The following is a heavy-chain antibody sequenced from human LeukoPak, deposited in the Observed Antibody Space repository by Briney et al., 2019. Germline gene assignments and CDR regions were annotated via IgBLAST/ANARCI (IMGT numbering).Heavy chain of an antibody. V-gene: IGHV3-66*01. CDR1: GLTVSRKF. CDR3: ASCGDDCDPRETAWVDFLH. D-gene: IGHD2-21*02. J-gene: IGHJ1*01. CDR2: IYDDGST. Sequence: GGSLRLSCAASGLTVSRKFMNWVRQAPGRGLEWVSGIYDDGSTFYADSVKGRFSIYRDSSRNTLSLQMSSLRAEDTAVYFCASCGDDCDPRETAWVDFLHWGQGTLVTVSS.